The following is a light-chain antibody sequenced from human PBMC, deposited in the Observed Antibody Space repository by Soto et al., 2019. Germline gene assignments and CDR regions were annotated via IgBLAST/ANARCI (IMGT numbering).Light chain of an antibody. J-gene: IGKJ1*01. Sequence: EIVMTQSPATLSVSPGERATLSCRASQSVSSNFAWYQQKPGQAPRLLIYGASTRATGIPARFSGSGSGTEVTLTISSLQSEDFAVYYCQQYNNWLGTFGQGTKVEIK. CDR2: GAS. V-gene: IGKV3-15*01. CDR3: QQYNNWLGT. CDR1: QSVSSN.